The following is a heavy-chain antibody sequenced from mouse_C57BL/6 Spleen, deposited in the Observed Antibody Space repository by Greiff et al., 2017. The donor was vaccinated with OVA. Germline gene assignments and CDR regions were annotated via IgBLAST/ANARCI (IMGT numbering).Heavy chain of an antibody. CDR3: ARDGYPDY. J-gene: IGHJ2*01. CDR1: GFTFSSYA. Sequence: EVQLQESGGGLVKPGGSLKLSCAASGFTFSSYAMSWVRQTPEKRLEWVATISDGGSYTYYPDNVKGRFTISRDNAKNNLYLQMSHLKSEDTAMYYCARDGYPDYWGQGTTLTVSS. D-gene: IGHD2-2*01. CDR2: ISDGGSYT. V-gene: IGHV5-4*01.